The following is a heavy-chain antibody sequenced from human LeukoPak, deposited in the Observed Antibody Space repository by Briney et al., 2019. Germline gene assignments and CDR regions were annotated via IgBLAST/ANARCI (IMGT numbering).Heavy chain of an antibody. CDR3: ARAGYSYSSGWYGNY. CDR1: GYTFTSYG. J-gene: IGHJ4*02. V-gene: IGHV1-18*01. Sequence: GASVKVSCKASGYTFTSYGISWVRQAPGQGLEWMGWISAYNGNTNYAQKLQGRVTMTTDTSTSTAYMELRSLRSDDTAVYYCARAGYSYSSGWYGNYWGQGTLVTVSS. CDR2: ISAYNGNT. D-gene: IGHD6-19*01.